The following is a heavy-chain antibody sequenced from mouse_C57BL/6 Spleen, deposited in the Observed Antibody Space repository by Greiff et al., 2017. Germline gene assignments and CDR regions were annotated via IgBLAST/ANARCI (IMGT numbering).Heavy chain of an antibody. Sequence: EVKLVESEGGLVQPGSSMKLSCTASGFTFSDYYMAWVRQVPEKGLEWVANINYDGSSTYYLDSLKSRFIISRDNAKNILYLQMSSLKSEDTATYYCARAPGTHYFDYWGQGTTLTVSS. CDR2: INYDGSST. CDR1: GFTFSDYY. J-gene: IGHJ2*01. V-gene: IGHV5-16*01. CDR3: ARAPGTHYFDY. D-gene: IGHD4-1*01.